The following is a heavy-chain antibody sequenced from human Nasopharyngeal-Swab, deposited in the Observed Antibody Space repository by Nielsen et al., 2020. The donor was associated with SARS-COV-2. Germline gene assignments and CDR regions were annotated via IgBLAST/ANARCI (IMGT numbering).Heavy chain of an antibody. V-gene: IGHV3-53*01. CDR2: TEIGGTT. CDR3: ARAAFGGVLGNVFDM. J-gene: IGHJ3*02. D-gene: IGHD3-16*01. CDR1: GLTVSSTY. Sequence: GGSLRLSCAVSGLTVSSTYMSWVRQAPGKGLEWVSVTEIGGTTHYADSVKGRFIISRDNSKITVYLQMNSLRGDDTGVYYCARAAFGGVLGNVFDMWGQGTMVTVSS.